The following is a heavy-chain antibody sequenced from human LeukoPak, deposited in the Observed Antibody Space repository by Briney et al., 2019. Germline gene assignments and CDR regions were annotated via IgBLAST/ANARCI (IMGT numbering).Heavy chain of an antibody. J-gene: IGHJ6*02. CDR1: GFTFDDYA. D-gene: IGHD6-19*01. Sequence: GGSLRLSCAASGFTFDDYAMHWVRQAPGKGLEWVSGISWNSGSVGYADSVKGRFTISRDNAKNSLYLQMNSLRAEDTAVYYCARGPFTLAGTGRGYYYYGMDVWGQGTTVTVSS. V-gene: IGHV3-9*01. CDR3: ARGPFTLAGTGRGYYYYGMDV. CDR2: ISWNSGSV.